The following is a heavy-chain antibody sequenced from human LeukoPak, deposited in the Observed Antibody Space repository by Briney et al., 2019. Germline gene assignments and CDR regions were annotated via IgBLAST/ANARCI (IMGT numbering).Heavy chain of an antibody. CDR1: GYTFTSYD. D-gene: IGHD6-13*01. CDR3: ARSLDGYGSSWYIDWFDP. Sequence: GASVKASCKASGYTFTSYDINWVRQATGQGLEWMGWMNPNSGNTGYAQKFQGRVTMTRNTSISTAYMELSSLRSEDTAVYYCARSLDGYGSSWYIDWFDPWGQGTLVTVSS. J-gene: IGHJ5*02. V-gene: IGHV1-8*01. CDR2: MNPNSGNT.